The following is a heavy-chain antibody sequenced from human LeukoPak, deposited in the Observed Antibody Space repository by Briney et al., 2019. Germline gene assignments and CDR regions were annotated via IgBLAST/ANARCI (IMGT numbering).Heavy chain of an antibody. CDR1: GYTFTSYY. V-gene: IGHV1-18*04. CDR2: ISAYNGNT. Sequence: ASVKVSCKASGYTFTSYYMHWVRQAPGQGLEWMGWISAYNGNTNYAQELQGRVTMTTDTSTSTAYMELRSLRSDDAAVYYCARDRIHTRGDAFDIWGQGTMVTVSS. J-gene: IGHJ3*02. CDR3: ARDRIHTRGDAFDI. D-gene: IGHD2-21*01.